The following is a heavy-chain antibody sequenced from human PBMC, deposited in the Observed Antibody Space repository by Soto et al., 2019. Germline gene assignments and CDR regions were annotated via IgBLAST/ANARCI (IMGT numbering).Heavy chain of an antibody. J-gene: IGHJ4*02. CDR3: ITDVATIAGY. V-gene: IGHV3-15*01. D-gene: IGHD5-12*01. CDR1: GITFRDAW. Sequence: GGSLRLSCAVSGITFRDAWMTWVRQAPGKGLDWVGRIKTYIDGATTEYGSPVKGRFTISRDDSKDTLFLQMTSLKTEDTGIYYCITDVATIAGYWGQGTLVTVSS. CDR2: IKTYIDGATT.